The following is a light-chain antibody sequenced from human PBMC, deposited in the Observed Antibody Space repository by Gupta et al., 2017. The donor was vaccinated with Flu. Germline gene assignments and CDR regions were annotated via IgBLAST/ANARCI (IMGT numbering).Light chain of an antibody. CDR3: AAWDDSLNGPV. CDR2: SNN. V-gene: IGLV1-44*01. CDR1: SSNIGSNT. J-gene: IGLJ3*02. Sequence: QSVLTQPPSASGTPGPRVTIPCSGSSSNIGSNTVNWYQQLPGTAPKLLIYSNNKRPSGVPDRFSGSKSGTSASLAISGLQSEDEADYYCAAWDDSLNGPVFGGGTKLTVL.